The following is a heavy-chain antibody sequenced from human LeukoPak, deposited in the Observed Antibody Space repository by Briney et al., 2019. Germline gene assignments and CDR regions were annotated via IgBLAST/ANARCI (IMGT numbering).Heavy chain of an antibody. D-gene: IGHD2/OR15-2a*01. J-gene: IGHJ4*02. CDR1: GFTFSAYA. V-gene: IGHV3-48*04. Sequence: PGGSLRLSCEASGFTFSAYAMNWVRQAPGKGLEWLSYISSSDSTVHYADSVKGRFTISRDNAKNSLFLQMNSLKTEDTAVYYCTTEGYSTTWHYFDYWGQGTLVTVSS. CDR2: ISSSDSTV. CDR3: TTEGYSTTWHYFDY.